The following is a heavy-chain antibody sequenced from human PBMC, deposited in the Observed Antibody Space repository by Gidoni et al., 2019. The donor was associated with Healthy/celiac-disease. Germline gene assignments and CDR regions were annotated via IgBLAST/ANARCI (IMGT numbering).Heavy chain of an antibody. V-gene: IGHV3-21*01. CDR3: ARDTYYYDSSGYS. Sequence: EVQLVESGGGLVKPGGSLRLSCAASGFPFSSYSMNWVRQAPGKGLEWVSSISSSSSYIYYADSVKGLFTISRDNAKNSLYLQMNSLRAEDTAVYYCARDTYYYDSSGYSWGQGTLVTVSS. D-gene: IGHD3-22*01. J-gene: IGHJ4*02. CDR1: GFPFSSYS. CDR2: ISSSSSYI.